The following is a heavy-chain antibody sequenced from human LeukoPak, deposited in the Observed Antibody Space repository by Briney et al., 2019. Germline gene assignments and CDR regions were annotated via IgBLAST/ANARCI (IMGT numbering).Heavy chain of an antibody. CDR2: STHTGST. D-gene: IGHD2-2*01. J-gene: IGHJ4*02. CDR3: ARGRTGAAALDF. Sequence: SETLSLTCAVYGGSFSGHYWTWIRQAPGKGLEWIGESTHTGSTNYNPSLKSRVTISVDTFKNQFSLKLTSVSAADTAVYHCARGRTGAAALDFWGPGTLVTVSS. CDR1: GGSFSGHY. V-gene: IGHV4-34*01.